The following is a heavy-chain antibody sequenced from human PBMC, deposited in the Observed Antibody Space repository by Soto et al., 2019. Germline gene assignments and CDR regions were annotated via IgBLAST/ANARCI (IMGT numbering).Heavy chain of an antibody. V-gene: IGHV3-23*01. CDR3: AKDKLAVSFDP. D-gene: IGHD6-6*01. CDR2: ISGSGGST. Sequence: EVQLLESGGGLVQPGGSLRLSCAASGFTFSSYAMSWVRQAPGKGLEWVSAISGSGGSTYYADSVKGRFTIYRDNSKNTLYLQMNSLRAEDKAVYYGAKDKLAVSFDPWGQGTLVTVSS. J-gene: IGHJ5*02. CDR1: GFTFSSYA.